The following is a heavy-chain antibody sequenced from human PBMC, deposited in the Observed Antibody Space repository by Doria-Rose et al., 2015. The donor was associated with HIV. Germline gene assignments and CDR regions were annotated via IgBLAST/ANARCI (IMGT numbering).Heavy chain of an antibody. Sequence: QVQLVQSGAEVKKPGSSVEVSCKASGGSFSSYVISWVRQAPGQVLEWIGGIISMLRPADFARQFQGRVTITADESTSTGYMELSSLRSEDTAVYYCARDLVSGSTDWGQGTLVTVSS. D-gene: IGHD1-26*01. CDR2: IISMLRPA. CDR3: ARDLVSGSTD. J-gene: IGHJ4*02. V-gene: IGHV1-69*01. CDR1: GGSFSSYV.